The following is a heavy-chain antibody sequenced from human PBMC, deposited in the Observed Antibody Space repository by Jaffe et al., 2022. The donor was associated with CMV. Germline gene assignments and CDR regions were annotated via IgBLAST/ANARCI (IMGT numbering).Heavy chain of an antibody. CDR1: GGSFSDFY. J-gene: IGHJ3*01. CDR3: ARRSRDVSSLFFRLHTSGPFDL. D-gene: IGHD2-21*01. CDR2: INDSGST. Sequence: QVQLQQWGAGLLKPSETLSLSCAVHGGSFSDFYWSWIRQPPGKGLQWIGEINDSGSTNYSPSFESRVTISVDTSKKYFSLNLISVTAADTAVYYCARRSRDVSSLFFRLHTSGPFDLWGQGTMVTVSS. V-gene: IGHV4-34*01.